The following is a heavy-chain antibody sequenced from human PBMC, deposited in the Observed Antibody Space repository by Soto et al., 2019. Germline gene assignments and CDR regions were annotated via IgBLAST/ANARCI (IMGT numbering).Heavy chain of an antibody. J-gene: IGHJ6*03. Sequence: GGSLRLSCAASGFTFSGSAMHWVRQASGKGLEWVGRIRSKANSYATAYAASVKGRFTISRDDSKNTAYLQMNSLKTEDTAVYYCTRHISRRGRADYYYYMDVWGKGTTVTVSS. V-gene: IGHV3-73*01. CDR1: GFTFSGSA. CDR2: IRSKANSYAT. D-gene: IGHD3-16*01. CDR3: TRHISRRGRADYYYYMDV.